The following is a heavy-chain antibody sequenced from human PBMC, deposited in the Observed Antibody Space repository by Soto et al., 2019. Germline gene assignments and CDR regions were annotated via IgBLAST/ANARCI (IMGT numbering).Heavy chain of an antibody. Sequence: HLQQQASGPGLVKPAESLSLTCTVSGGSISSSSYYWGWIREPPGKGLEWIGSIYYSGSTYYSPSLKGRLAISVDTSKNQFSLKLRSVTAADPAVYYCARHVVVVTPDMDRAGWYFDLWGRGTLVTVSS. CDR3: ARHVVVVTPDMDRAGWYFDL. D-gene: IGHD2-21*02. CDR1: GGSISSSSYY. CDR2: IYYSGST. J-gene: IGHJ2*01. V-gene: IGHV4-39*01.